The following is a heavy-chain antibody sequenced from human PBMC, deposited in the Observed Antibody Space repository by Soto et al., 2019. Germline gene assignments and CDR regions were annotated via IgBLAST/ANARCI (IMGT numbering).Heavy chain of an antibody. Sequence: GGSLRLSCAASGFTFSSYAMSWVRQAPGKGLEWVSAISGSGGSTYYADSVKGRFTISRDNSKNTLYLQMNSLRAEDTAVYYCAGPDCGGDCYLDYWGQGTLVTVSS. CDR2: ISGSGGST. CDR3: AGPDCGGDCYLDY. CDR1: GFTFSSYA. J-gene: IGHJ4*02. D-gene: IGHD2-21*02. V-gene: IGHV3-23*01.